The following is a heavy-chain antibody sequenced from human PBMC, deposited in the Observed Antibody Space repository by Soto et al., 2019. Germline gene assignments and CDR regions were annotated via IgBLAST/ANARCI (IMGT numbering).Heavy chain of an antibody. Sequence: QLQLQESGSGLVTPSQTLSLTCAVSGGSISSGGYSWSWIRQPPGKGLEWIGYIYHSGSTYYNPSLKSRVPISVDRSKNQFSLKLSSVTAADTAVYYCASSHAGAHITAAVHWGQGTLVTVSS. D-gene: IGHD6-13*01. J-gene: IGHJ4*02. CDR1: GGSISSGGYS. CDR3: ASSHAGAHITAAVH. CDR2: IYHSGST. V-gene: IGHV4-30-2*01.